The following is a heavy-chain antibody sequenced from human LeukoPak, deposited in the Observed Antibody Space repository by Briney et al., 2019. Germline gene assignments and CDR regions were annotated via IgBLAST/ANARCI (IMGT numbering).Heavy chain of an antibody. CDR1: GFTLNNAW. CDR2: IKRETDGGTI. V-gene: IGHV3-15*01. J-gene: IGHJ1*01. D-gene: IGHD3-22*01. Sequence: GGSLRLSCAASGFTLNNAWMSWVRQAPGKGLEWLGRIKRETDGGTIDYAAPVKGRFTISRDDSRNTLYLQMDSLKIENTAVYYCTTDRYYDNSELQFQHWGQGTLVTVSS. CDR3: TTDRYYDNSELQFQH.